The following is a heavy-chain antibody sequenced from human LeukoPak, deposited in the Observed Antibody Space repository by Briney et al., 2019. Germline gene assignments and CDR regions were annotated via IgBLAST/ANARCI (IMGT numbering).Heavy chain of an antibody. D-gene: IGHD1-26*01. CDR1: GVTLSNYA. Sequence: GGSLRLSCVASGVTLSNYAMSWARQAPGKGLEWVSGISTSGSGGNTYYADSVKGLFTISRDSSRNTLFLHMNTLRAEDTAIYYCAKDRTVGASYWYFDLWGRGTLVSVSS. CDR3: AKDRTVGASYWYFDL. J-gene: IGHJ2*01. CDR2: ISTSGSGGNT. V-gene: IGHV3-23*01.